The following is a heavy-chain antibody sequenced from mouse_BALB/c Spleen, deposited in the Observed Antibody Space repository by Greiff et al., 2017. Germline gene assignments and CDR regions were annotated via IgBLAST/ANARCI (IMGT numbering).Heavy chain of an antibody. D-gene: IGHD2-1*01. CDR1: GFTFSSFG. CDR2: ISSGSSTI. CDR3: ARYNGNYRAMDY. Sequence: EVKLMESGGGLVQPGGSRKLSCAASGFTFSSFGMHWVRQAPEKGLEWVAYISSGSSTIYYADTVKGRFTISRDNPKNTLFLQMTSLRSEDTAMYYCARYNGNYRAMDYWGQGTSVTVSS. V-gene: IGHV5-17*02. J-gene: IGHJ4*01.